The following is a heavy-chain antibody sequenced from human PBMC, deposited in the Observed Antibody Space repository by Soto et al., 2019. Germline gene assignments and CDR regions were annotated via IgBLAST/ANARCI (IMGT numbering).Heavy chain of an antibody. CDR2: ISYSGTA. Sequence: QVQLQESGPGLVKPSQTLSVTCTVSGGSISSDNFFWSWIRQHPETGLEWIGYISYSGTAYYNPSLKSRVTISVDTSKNQFSLSLISVTAADTAVYYSSREVISPASSDAFDIWGQGTMVTVSS. CDR1: GGSISSDNFF. V-gene: IGHV4-31*03. CDR3: SREVISPASSDAFDI. J-gene: IGHJ3*02. D-gene: IGHD3-22*01.